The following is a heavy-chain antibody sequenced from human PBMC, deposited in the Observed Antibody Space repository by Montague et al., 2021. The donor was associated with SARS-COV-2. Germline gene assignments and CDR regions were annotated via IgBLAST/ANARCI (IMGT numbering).Heavy chain of an antibody. CDR1: DDSMGGYY. V-gene: IGHV4-59*01. Sequence: SETLSLTCNVSDDSMGGYYWSWIRQSPGKGLEWIGYLYYSGSTSINPSLRSRVTISADTSKNQVSLKMTSVTTADTAVYYCARDSGGCSRTTCYRPYYYGLDVWGQGTTVTVSS. D-gene: IGHD3-16*02. CDR3: ARDSGGCSRTTCYRPYYYGLDV. CDR2: LYYSGST. J-gene: IGHJ6*02.